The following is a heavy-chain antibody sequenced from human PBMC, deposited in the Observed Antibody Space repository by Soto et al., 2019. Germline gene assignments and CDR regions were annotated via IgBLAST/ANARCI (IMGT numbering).Heavy chain of an antibody. D-gene: IGHD3-22*01. Sequence: GGSLRLSCAASGFTFSSYGMHWVRQAPGKGLEWVAVISYDGSNKYYADSVKGRFTISRDNSKNTLYLQMNSLRAEDTAVYYCAKDPSYYDSKADYWGQGTLVTVSS. CDR1: GFTFSSYG. V-gene: IGHV3-30*18. CDR3: AKDPSYYDSKADY. J-gene: IGHJ4*02. CDR2: ISYDGSNK.